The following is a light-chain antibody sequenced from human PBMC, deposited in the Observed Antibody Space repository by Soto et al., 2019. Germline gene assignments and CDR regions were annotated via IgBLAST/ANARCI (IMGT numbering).Light chain of an antibody. J-gene: IGKJ1*01. CDR3: QQDGSSPPGPSWT. CDR1: QSVSSSY. V-gene: IGKV3-20*01. CDR2: GAS. Sequence: EIVLTQSPGTLSLSPGERATLSCRASQSVSSSYLAWYQQKPGQAPRLLIYGASSRATGIPDRFSGSGSGTDFTLTISRLEPEDFAVYYCQQDGSSPPGPSWTFGQGTKVEIK.